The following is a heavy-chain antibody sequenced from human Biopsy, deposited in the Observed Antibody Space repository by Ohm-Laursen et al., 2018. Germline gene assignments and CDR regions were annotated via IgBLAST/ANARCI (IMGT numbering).Heavy chain of an antibody. V-gene: IGHV4-39*01. CDR1: GGSISDSTYH. Sequence: SDTLSLTCTVSGGSISDSTYHWGWIRQSPGKGLEWIGNIYYSGNTDYSPSLKSQVTISVDTSNNQFSLKLRSVTAADTAVYYCARQVDFWSGYVDYWGQGTLVAVSS. D-gene: IGHD3-3*01. CDR3: ARQVDFWSGYVDY. CDR2: IYYSGNT. J-gene: IGHJ4*02.